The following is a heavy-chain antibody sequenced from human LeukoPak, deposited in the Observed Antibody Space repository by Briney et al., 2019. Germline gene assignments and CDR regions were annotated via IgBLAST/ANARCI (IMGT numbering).Heavy chain of an antibody. CDR2: IIPILGIA. Sequence: ASVKVSCKASGGTFSSYAISWVRQAPGQGLEWMGRIIPILGIANYAQKFQGRVTITADKSTSTAYMELSSLRSEDTAVYYCARERGWYSGSYVDSWGQGTLVTVSS. J-gene: IGHJ4*02. V-gene: IGHV1-69*04. D-gene: IGHD1-26*01. CDR1: GGTFSSYA. CDR3: ARERGWYSGSYVDS.